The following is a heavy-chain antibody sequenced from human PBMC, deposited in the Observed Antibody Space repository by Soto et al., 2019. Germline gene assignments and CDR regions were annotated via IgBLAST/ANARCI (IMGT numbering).Heavy chain of an antibody. CDR3: ARARCSGGSCRFDY. D-gene: IGHD2-15*01. Sequence: QVQLQQWGAGLLKPSETLSLTCAVYGGSFSGYYWSWIRQPPGKGLEWIGEINHSGSTNYNPSLTSRVTIAVDTSKNQCSLKLSSVTAADTAVYYCARARCSGGSCRFDYWGQGTLVTVSS. V-gene: IGHV4-34*01. CDR1: GGSFSGYY. J-gene: IGHJ4*02. CDR2: INHSGST.